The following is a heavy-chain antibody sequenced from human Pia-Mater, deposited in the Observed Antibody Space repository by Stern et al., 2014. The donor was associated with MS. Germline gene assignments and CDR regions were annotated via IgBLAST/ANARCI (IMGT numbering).Heavy chain of an antibody. Sequence: VQLVESGGGVVQPGRSLRLSCGASGFTFSSFAMHWVRQAPGKGLEWVAVISYDGSKEDYVDSVKGRFTISRDNSKNSLYLQMNRLRHEDTAVYYCAKFSLSGVDLLYGLDVWGQGITVIVSS. V-gene: IGHV3-30*18. J-gene: IGHJ6*02. CDR3: AKFSLSGVDLLYGLDV. D-gene: IGHD3-3*01. CDR1: GFTFSSFA. CDR2: ISYDGSKE.